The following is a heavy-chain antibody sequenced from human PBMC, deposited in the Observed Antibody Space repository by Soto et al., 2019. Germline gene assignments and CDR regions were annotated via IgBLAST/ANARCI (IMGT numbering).Heavy chain of an antibody. V-gene: IGHV4-34*01. Sequence: SETLSLTCAVYGGSFSGYYWSWICQPPGKGLEWIGEINHSGSTNYNPSLKSRVTISVDTSKNQFSLKLSSVTAADTAVYYCARGRVAAAGKGFDYWGQGTLVTVSS. CDR1: GGSFSGYY. D-gene: IGHD6-13*01. CDR2: INHSGST. J-gene: IGHJ4*02. CDR3: ARGRVAAAGKGFDY.